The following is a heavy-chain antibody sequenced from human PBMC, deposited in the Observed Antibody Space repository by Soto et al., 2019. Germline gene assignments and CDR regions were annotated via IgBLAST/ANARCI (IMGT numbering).Heavy chain of an antibody. D-gene: IGHD3-22*01. J-gene: IGHJ6*02. CDR3: ARVYYPIVVDADYYNGMDV. V-gene: IGHV1-69*02. CDR1: GGTFSSYT. CDR2: IIPILGIA. Sequence: QVQLVQSGAEVKKPGSSVKVSCKASGGTFSSYTISWVRQAPGQGLEWMGRIIPILGIANYAQKFQGRVTITADKSTSTAYMELSSLRSEDTAVYYCARVYYPIVVDADYYNGMDVWGQGTTVTVSS.